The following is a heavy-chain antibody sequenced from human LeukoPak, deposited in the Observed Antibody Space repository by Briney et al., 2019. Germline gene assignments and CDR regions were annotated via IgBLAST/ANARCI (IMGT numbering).Heavy chain of an antibody. J-gene: IGHJ4*02. CDR1: GFTFNIYA. CDR3: AKDRPNYYETNGHYYRRDGDC. D-gene: IGHD3-22*01. Sequence: PGGSLRLSCAASGFTFNIYAVSWVRQAPGKGLEWVSSISGSGDYTFYAGSVKGRFTISRDNSRNTLYLQMNSLRAEDTAIYHCAKDRPNYYETNGHYYRRDGDCWGQGTLVTVSS. V-gene: IGHV3-23*01. CDR2: ISGSGDYT.